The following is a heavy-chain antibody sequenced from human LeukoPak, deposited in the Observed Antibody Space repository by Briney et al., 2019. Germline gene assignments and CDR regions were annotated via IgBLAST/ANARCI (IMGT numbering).Heavy chain of an antibody. CDR2: IYHSGST. CDR3: AGQCQTIDY. J-gene: IGHJ4*02. D-gene: IGHD6-19*01. V-gene: IGHV4-38-2*01. Sequence: SSETLSFNCAVSGYSISSGYYWGWIRQPPGKGLEWIGSIYHSGSTYYNASLKSRVTISVDTSKNQFSLNLNSVTAADTAVYYCAGQCQTIDYWGQGTLVTVSS. CDR1: GYSISSGYY.